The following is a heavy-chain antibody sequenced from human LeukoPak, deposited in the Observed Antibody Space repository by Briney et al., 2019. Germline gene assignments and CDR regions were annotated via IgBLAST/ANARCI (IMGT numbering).Heavy chain of an antibody. CDR1: GFTFSSYG. D-gene: IGHD6-13*01. J-gene: IGHJ4*02. CDR2: ISYDGSNK. V-gene: IGHV3-30*18. CDR3: AKSQQQLALRFFDY. Sequence: PGRSLRLSCAASGFTFSSYGMHWVRQAPGKGLEWVAVISYDGSNKYYADSVKGRFTISRDNSKNTLYLQMNSLRAEDTAVYCCAKSQQQLALRFFDYWGQGTLVTVSS.